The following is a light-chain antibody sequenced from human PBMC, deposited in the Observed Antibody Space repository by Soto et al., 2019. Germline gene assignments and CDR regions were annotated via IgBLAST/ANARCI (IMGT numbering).Light chain of an antibody. Sequence: ALTHPPSASGSPGQSVTISCIGTASDIGRYNYVSWYQHHPGKAPKLIIYEVTKRPSGVPDRFSGSKSGNTASLTVSGLQADDEADYSCNSYVGSNNYVFGTGTKVTVL. J-gene: IGLJ1*01. CDR3: NSYVGSNNYV. CDR1: ASDIGRYNY. V-gene: IGLV2-8*01. CDR2: EVT.